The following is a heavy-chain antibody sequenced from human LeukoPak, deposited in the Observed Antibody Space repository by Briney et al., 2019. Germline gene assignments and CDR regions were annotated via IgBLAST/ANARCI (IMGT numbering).Heavy chain of an antibody. CDR3: AKDMGKLRYFDWLSPDYGMDV. Sequence: PGGSLRLSCAASGFTFSSYSMNWVRQAPGKGLEWVSSISSSSSYIYYADSVKGRFTISRDNAKNSLYLQMNSLRAEDTAVYYCAKDMGKLRYFDWLSPDYGMDVWGQGTTVTVSS. CDR1: GFTFSSYS. V-gene: IGHV3-21*01. CDR2: ISSSSSYI. D-gene: IGHD3-9*01. J-gene: IGHJ6*02.